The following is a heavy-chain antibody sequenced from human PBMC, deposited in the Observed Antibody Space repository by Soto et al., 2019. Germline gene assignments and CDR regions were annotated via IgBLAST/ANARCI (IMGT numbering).Heavy chain of an antibody. V-gene: IGHV2-26*01. D-gene: IGHD2-15*01. J-gene: IGHJ5*02. CDR1: GFSLSNAGMG. Sequence: QVTLKESGPVLVNPTETPTLTCTVSGFSLSNAGMGVSWIRQPPGKALEWLAHIFSNDERRFSTSLKNRLTISKDTFNSQVVLIMTNMDPVDTATYYCAQTEDGGRSRTPAGWFDAWGQGTLVTVSS. CDR2: IFSNDER. CDR3: AQTEDGGRSRTPAGWFDA.